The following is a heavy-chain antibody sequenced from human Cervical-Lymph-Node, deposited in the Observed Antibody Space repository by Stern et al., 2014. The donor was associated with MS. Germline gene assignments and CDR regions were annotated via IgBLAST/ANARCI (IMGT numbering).Heavy chain of an antibody. V-gene: IGHV3-30-3*01. J-gene: IGHJ4*02. CDR1: GFTFSSYS. CDR2: ISYDGSNI. Sequence: VQLVESGGGVVQPGRSLRLSCVASGFTFSSYSMHWVLQAPGKGLEWVSVISYDGSNIYYAASVRGRFTISRDNSKNTLYLQMNSLRTEDTAFYYCARDSRSYFWGQGTLVTVSS. CDR3: ARDSRSYF.